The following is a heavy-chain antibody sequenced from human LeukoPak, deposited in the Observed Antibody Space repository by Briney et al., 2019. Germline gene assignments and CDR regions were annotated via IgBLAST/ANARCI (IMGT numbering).Heavy chain of an antibody. D-gene: IGHD4/OR15-4a*01. J-gene: IGHJ6*02. CDR3: AREDPQTRVPEGLDV. CDR2: IYFTGTT. Sequence: PSETLSLTCAVSGGSICSYYWSWLRQPPGRALEWIGYIYFTGTTNYNPSLKSRVTISVDTSRNPFSLSLTSVTGADPAVYYCAREDPQTRVPEGLDVWGQAATVTVSS. V-gene: IGHV4-59*01. CDR1: GGSICSYY.